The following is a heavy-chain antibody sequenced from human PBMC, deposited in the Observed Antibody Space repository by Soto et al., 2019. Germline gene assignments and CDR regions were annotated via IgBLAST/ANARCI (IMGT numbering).Heavy chain of an antibody. D-gene: IGHD2-15*01. CDR3: EPLNTRGYYFDS. CDR1: GFSLSTSQVG. V-gene: IGHV2-5*01. J-gene: IGHJ4*02. Sequence: QITLKEPGPTLVKPTQTLTLTCTFSGFSLSTSQVGVGWIRQPPGKALEWLAHVYWNDDKYYSLSLKSRFTIIKHTSKSKVVLIMTNTDHVDIATYYCEPLNTRGYYFDSWGKGALITVSS. CDR2: VYWNDDK.